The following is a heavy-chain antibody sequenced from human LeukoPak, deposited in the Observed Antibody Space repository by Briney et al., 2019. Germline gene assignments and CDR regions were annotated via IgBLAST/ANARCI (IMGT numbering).Heavy chain of an antibody. CDR3: ARDRGVPYYYYGMDV. D-gene: IGHD2-8*01. CDR1: GGSISSYY. J-gene: IGHJ6*02. Sequence: SETLSLTCTVSGGSISSYYWSWIRQPPGKGLEWVGYIYYSGGTNYYPSPKSRVTISVDTSKNQFSLELSSVTAADTAVYYCARDRGVPYYYYGMDVWGQGTTVTVSS. V-gene: IGHV4-59*01. CDR2: IYYSGGT.